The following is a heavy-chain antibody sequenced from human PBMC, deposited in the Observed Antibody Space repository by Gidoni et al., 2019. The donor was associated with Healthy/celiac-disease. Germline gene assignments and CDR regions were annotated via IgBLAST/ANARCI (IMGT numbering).Heavy chain of an antibody. CDR2: IRYDGSNK. CDR3: AKELLTIFGVARGPYYYGMDV. D-gene: IGHD3-3*01. J-gene: IGHJ6*02. CDR1: GLPFSSYG. Sequence: QVQLVESGGGVVQPGGSLSLSCAASGLPFSSYGMPWVRQAPGQGLEWVAFIRYDGSNKYYADSVKGRFTISRDNSKNTLYLQMNSLRAEDTAVYYCAKELLTIFGVARGPYYYGMDVWGQGTTVTVSS. V-gene: IGHV3-30*02.